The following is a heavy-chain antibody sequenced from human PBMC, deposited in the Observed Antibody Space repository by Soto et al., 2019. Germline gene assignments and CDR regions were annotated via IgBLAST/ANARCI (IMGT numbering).Heavy chain of an antibody. CDR1: GYTFTGYY. V-gene: IGHV1-2*02. D-gene: IGHD6-6*01. CDR3: ARARVAYSSSSGIDY. J-gene: IGHJ4*02. Sequence: ASVKVSCKASGYTFTGYYMHWVRQAPGQGLEWMGWINPNSGGTNYAQKFQGRVTMTRDTSISTAYMELSRLRSDDTAVYYWARARVAYSSSSGIDYWGQGTLVTVSS. CDR2: INPNSGGT.